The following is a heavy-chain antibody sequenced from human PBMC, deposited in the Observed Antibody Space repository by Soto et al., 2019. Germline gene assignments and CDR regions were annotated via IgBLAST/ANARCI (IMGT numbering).Heavy chain of an antibody. J-gene: IGHJ6*03. CDR2: IYYSGST. CDR3: ARAGYCSSTSCYDIRDYYYMDV. Sequence: SETLSLTCTVSGGSISSYYWSWIRQPPGKGLEWIGYIYYSGSTNYNPSLKSRVTISVDTSKNQFSLKLSSVTAADTAVYYCARAGYCSSTSCYDIRDYYYMDVWGKGTTVTVSS. D-gene: IGHD2-2*01. CDR1: GGSISSYY. V-gene: IGHV4-59*01.